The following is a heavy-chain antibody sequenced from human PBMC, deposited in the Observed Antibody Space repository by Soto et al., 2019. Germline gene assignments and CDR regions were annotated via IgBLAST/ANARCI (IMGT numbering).Heavy chain of an antibody. J-gene: IGHJ6*02. CDR2: ISWNSGSI. CDR1: GFTFDDYA. Sequence: GGSLRLSCAASGFTFDDYAMHWVRQAPGKGLEWVSGISWNSGSIGYADSVKGRFTISGDNAKNYLYLQMNSMRAEDTALYYCAKDMGSSWSRPFYYYSGMDVWGQGNTVTVSS. CDR3: AKDMGSSWSRPFYYYSGMDV. D-gene: IGHD6-13*01. V-gene: IGHV3-9*01.